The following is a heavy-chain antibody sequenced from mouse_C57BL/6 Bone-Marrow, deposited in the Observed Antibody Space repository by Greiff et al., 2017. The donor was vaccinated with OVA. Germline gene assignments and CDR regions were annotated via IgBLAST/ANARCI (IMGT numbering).Heavy chain of an antibody. Sequence: VQLQQSGAELVRPGASVKLSCTASGFNIKDDYMHWVKQRPEQGLEWIGWIDPENGDTEYASKFQGKATITADTSSNTAYLQLSSLTSEDTAVYYCTRWDDYDTWVAYWGQGTLVTVSA. CDR3: TRWDDYDTWVAY. J-gene: IGHJ3*01. CDR2: IDPENGDT. CDR1: GFNIKDDY. V-gene: IGHV14-4*01. D-gene: IGHD2-4*01.